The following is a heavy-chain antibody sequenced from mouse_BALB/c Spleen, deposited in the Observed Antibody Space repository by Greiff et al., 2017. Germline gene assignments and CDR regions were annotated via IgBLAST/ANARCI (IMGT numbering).Heavy chain of an antibody. D-gene: IGHD2-3*01. Sequence: EVKLMESGGGLVKPGGSLKLSCAASGFTFSDYYMYWVRQTPEKRLEWVATISDGGSYTYYPDSVMGRFTISRDNAKNNLYLQMSSLKSEDTAMYYCARGEDGYYIYAMDYWGQGTSVTVSS. CDR3: ARGEDGYYIYAMDY. J-gene: IGHJ4*01. CDR1: GFTFSDYY. V-gene: IGHV5-4*02. CDR2: ISDGGSYT.